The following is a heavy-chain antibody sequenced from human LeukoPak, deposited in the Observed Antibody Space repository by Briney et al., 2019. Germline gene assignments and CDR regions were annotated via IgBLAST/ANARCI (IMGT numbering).Heavy chain of an antibody. J-gene: IGHJ4*02. CDR1: GYTFTRYG. V-gene: IGHV1-18*01. D-gene: IGHD3-3*01. CDR2: ISADNGNR. Sequence: ASVKVSCKASGYTFTRYGVSWVRQAPGQGLEWMGWISADNGNRNYAQKLQGRVTMTTDTSTSTACMELRSLRSDDTAIYYCARDPQRGYDFWNGYSSFDYWGQGTLVTVSS. CDR3: ARDPQRGYDFWNGYSSFDY.